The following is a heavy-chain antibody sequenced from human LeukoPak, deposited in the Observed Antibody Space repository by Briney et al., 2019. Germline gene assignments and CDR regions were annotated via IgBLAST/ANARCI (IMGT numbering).Heavy chain of an antibody. Sequence: SETLSLTCTVSGGSISNYFWSWIRQPPGKGLEWIGYIYYTGSANYSPSLKSRVTISIDTSKTQFSLKVSSVTAADTAIYYCARSGAPYYFSSWGQGIRVTVSS. CDR2: IYYTGSA. V-gene: IGHV4-59*01. CDR3: ARSGAPYYFSS. CDR1: GGSISNYF. D-gene: IGHD3-10*01. J-gene: IGHJ5*02.